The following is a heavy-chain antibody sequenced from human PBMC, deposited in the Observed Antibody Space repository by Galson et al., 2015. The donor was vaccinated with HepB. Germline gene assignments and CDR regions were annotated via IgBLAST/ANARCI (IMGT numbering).Heavy chain of an antibody. D-gene: IGHD3-3*01. CDR1: GFTFSNYP. Sequence: SLRLSCAASGFTFSNYPMHWVRLAPGKGLEWVSVTSYDGSNKYYADSVKGRFTISRDNSKNTLYPQMNSLRVEDTAVYYCARGGAYYDFWSVDYYYYGMDVWGQGTTVTVSS. J-gene: IGHJ6*02. CDR3: ARGGAYYDFWSVDYYYYGMDV. V-gene: IGHV3-30*04. CDR2: TSYDGSNK.